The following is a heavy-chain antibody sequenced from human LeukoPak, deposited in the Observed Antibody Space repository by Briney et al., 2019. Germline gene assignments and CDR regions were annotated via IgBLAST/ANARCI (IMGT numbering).Heavy chain of an antibody. CDR3: ARGGDYGDLRYFDY. Sequence: SETLSLTCTVSGGSINSSNNYWGWIRQPPGKGLEWIGYIYYRGSTNYNPSLKSRVTFSVDTSKNQFSLKLNSVTAADTAVYYCARGGDYGDLRYFDYWGQGTLVTVSS. D-gene: IGHD4-17*01. CDR2: IYYRGST. CDR1: GGSINSSNNY. J-gene: IGHJ4*02. V-gene: IGHV4-61*05.